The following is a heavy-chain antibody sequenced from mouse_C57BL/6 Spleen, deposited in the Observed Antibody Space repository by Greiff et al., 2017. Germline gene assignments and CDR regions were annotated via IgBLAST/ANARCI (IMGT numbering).Heavy chain of an antibody. CDR3: ARFYDGYYYFDY. J-gene: IGHJ2*01. Sequence: EVQLQQSGPELVKPGASVKISCKASGYTFTDYYMNWVKQSHGKSLEWIGDINPNNGGTSYNQKFKGKATLTVDKSSSTAYMELRSLTSEDSAVYYGARFYDGYYYFDYWGQGTTLTVSS. CDR2: INPNNGGT. D-gene: IGHD2-3*01. V-gene: IGHV1-26*01. CDR1: GYTFTDYY.